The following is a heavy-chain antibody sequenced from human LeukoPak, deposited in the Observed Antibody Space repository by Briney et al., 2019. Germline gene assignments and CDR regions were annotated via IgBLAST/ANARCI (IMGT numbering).Heavy chain of an antibody. J-gene: IGHJ3*02. CDR3: GAARQYVGAFDI. D-gene: IGHD3-16*01. V-gene: IGHV3-48*03. CDR1: GFTVSSYE. CDR2: ISSDGTTI. Sequence: GGSLRPSCAASGFTVSSYEFYWVRQAPGKGVEWVSYISSDGTTIKYADSVKGRFTISRDDAKRSLYLQMNGLRADDMAIYYCGAARQYVGAFDIWGQGTVVTVPS.